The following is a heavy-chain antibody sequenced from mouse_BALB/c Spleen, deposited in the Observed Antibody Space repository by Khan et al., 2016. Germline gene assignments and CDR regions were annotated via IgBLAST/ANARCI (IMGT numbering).Heavy chain of an antibody. CDR2: IYPGDGDT. CDR1: GYTFTSYW. CDR3: ASYYGSSYDYFDY. V-gene: IGHV1-87*01. Sequence: QVQLQQPGAELARPGASVKLSCKASGYTFTSYWMQWVKQRPGQGLEWIGAIYPGDGDTRYTQKFKGKATLTADKSSSTAYMQLSSLASEDSAVCYSASYYGSSYDYFDYWGQGTTLTVSS. D-gene: IGHD1-1*01. J-gene: IGHJ2*01.